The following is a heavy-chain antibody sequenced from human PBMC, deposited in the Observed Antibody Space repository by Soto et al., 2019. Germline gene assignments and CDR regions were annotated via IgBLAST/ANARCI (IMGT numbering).Heavy chain of an antibody. CDR1: GGTFSSYA. V-gene: IGHV1-69*13. D-gene: IGHD1-7*01. J-gene: IGHJ4*02. Sequence: SVKVSCKASGGTFSSYAISWVRQAPGQGLEWMGGIIPIFGTANYAQKFQGRVTITADESTSTAYMELSSLRSEDTAVYYCARGAITGTTGSVFDYWGQGTLVTVSS. CDR2: IIPIFGTA. CDR3: ARGAITGTTGSVFDY.